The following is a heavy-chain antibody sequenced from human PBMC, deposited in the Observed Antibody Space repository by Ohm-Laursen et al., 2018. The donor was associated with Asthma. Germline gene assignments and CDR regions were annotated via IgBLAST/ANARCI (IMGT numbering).Heavy chain of an antibody. CDR3: ASTNLAFCGGDCYVLLGYYYYGMDV. V-gene: IGHV3-23*01. J-gene: IGHJ6*02. CDR1: GFTFSRYA. D-gene: IGHD2-21*02. Sequence: SLRLSCAASGFTFSRYAISWVRQAPGKGLEWVSTISDSGGSTYYADSVKGRFTISRDNSKNTLYLQMKSLRAEDTAVYYCASTNLAFCGGDCYVLLGYYYYGMDVWGQGTTVTVSS. CDR2: ISDSGGST.